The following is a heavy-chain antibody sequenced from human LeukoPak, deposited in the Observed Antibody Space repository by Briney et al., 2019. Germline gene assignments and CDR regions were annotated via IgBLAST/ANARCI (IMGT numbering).Heavy chain of an antibody. D-gene: IGHD1-26*01. CDR1: GGSISSYY. CDR3: ARQGAPRGYYGMDV. J-gene: IGHJ6*02. Sequence: SETLSLTCTVSGGSISSYYWSWIRQSPGKGLEWIGYIYYSGSTNYNPSLKSRVTISIDTSKNQFSLKLSSVTAADTAVYYCARQGAPRGYYGMDVWGQGTTVTVSS. V-gene: IGHV4-59*08. CDR2: IYYSGST.